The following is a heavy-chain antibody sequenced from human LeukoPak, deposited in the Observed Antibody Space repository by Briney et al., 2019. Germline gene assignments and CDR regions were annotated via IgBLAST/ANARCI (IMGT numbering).Heavy chain of an antibody. V-gene: IGHV3-23*01. CDR2: ISGSGGDT. Sequence: PGGSLRLSCAASGFTFSSCAMSWVRQAPGEGLEWVSGISGSGGDTYYADSVKGRFTISRDNAKNTLYLQMNSLRAEDTAVYYCAKRPQGSYYWGYFDYWGQGTLVTVSS. D-gene: IGHD1-26*01. J-gene: IGHJ4*02. CDR1: GFTFSSCA. CDR3: AKRPQGSYYWGYFDY.